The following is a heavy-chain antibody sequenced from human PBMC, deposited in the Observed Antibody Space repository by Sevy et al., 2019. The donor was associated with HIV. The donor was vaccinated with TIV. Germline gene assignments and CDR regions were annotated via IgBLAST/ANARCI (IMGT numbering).Heavy chain of an antibody. CDR3: AREDIVLGEGNYYGMDV. CDR2: ISYHGRDK. CDR1: GITFSTSG. D-gene: IGHD2-15*01. V-gene: IGHV3-30*03. Sequence: GGSLRLSCVVSGITFSTSGMHWVRQAPGKGLEWVAVISYHGRDKFYADSVKGRSTISRDNSKNILYLQMVSLRAEDTAVYYCAREDIVLGEGNYYGMDVWGQGTTVTVSS. J-gene: IGHJ6*02.